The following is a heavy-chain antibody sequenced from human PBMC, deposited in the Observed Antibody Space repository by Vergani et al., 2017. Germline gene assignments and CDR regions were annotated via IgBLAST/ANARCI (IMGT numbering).Heavy chain of an antibody. J-gene: IGHJ6*02. CDR3: ARVPTLYCSSTSCYQWGYGMDV. CDR2: ISAYNGNT. V-gene: IGHV1-18*01. D-gene: IGHD2-2*01. CDR1: GYTFSTYG. Sequence: QVQLVQSGAEVKKPGASVKVSCKASGYTFSTYGISWVRQAPGQGLEWMGWISAYNGNTHYAQKVQGRVTMTTDTSTSTAYMELSSLRSEDTAVYYCARVPTLYCSSTSCYQWGYGMDVWGQGTTVTVSS.